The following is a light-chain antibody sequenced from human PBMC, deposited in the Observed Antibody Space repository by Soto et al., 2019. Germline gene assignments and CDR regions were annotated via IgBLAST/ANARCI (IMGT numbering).Light chain of an antibody. CDR2: DVN. V-gene: IGLV2-14*03. J-gene: IGLJ1*01. CDR1: SSDVGRYNY. Sequence: QSALTQPASVSGSPGQSITISCTGTSSDVGRYNYVSWYQQHPGKAPKLMIYDVNTRPSGVSNRFSGSKSGNTASLTISALQAEDEADYYCSSFTASTTQVFGPGTKLTVL. CDR3: SSFTASTTQV.